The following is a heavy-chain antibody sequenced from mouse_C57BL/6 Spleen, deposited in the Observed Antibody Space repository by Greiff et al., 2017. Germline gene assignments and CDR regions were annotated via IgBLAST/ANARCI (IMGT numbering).Heavy chain of an antibody. V-gene: IGHV5-4*01. CDR1: GFTFSSYA. CDR3: ARDEGTGYFDY. Sequence: EVKLMESGGGLVKPGGTLKLSCAASGFTFSSYAMSWVRQTPEKRLEWVATISDGGSYTYNPDNVKGRFTISRDNAKNNLYLQMSHLKSEDTAMYYCARDEGTGYFDYWGQGTTLTVSS. J-gene: IGHJ2*01. CDR2: ISDGGSYT. D-gene: IGHD4-1*01.